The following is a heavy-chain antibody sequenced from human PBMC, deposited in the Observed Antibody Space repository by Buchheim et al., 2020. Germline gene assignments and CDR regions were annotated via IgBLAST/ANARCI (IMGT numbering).Heavy chain of an antibody. CDR3: VRDDKDYGMDV. J-gene: IGHJ6*02. CDR2: INPKNGDT. CDR1: GYTFTGYC. V-gene: IGHV1-2*04. Sequence: QVQLVQSGAEVKKAGASVKVSCKASGYTFTGYCIHWVRQAPGQGLEWMGWINPKNGDTSYAQKFQGWVTMTRDTSIRTAYMELSRLASDDTAVYYCVRDDKDYGMDVWGQGTT.